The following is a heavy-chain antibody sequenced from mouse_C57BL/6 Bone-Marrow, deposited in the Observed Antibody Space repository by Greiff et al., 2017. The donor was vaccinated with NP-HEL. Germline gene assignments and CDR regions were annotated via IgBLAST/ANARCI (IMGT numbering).Heavy chain of an antibody. CDR2: IYPRSGNT. CDR3: ARLDDPGY. CDR1: GYTFTSYG. Sequence: QVQLQQSGAELARPGASVKLSCKASGYTFTSYGISWVKQRTGQGLEWIGEIYPRSGNTYYNEKFKGKATLTADKSSSTAYMELRSLTSEDSAVYFCARLDDPGYWGQGTTLTVSS. J-gene: IGHJ2*01. V-gene: IGHV1-81*01.